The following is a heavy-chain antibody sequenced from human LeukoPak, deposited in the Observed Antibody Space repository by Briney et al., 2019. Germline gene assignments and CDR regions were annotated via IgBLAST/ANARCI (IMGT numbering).Heavy chain of an antibody. V-gene: IGHV3-48*03. CDR1: GFTFRSYV. D-gene: IGHD4-17*01. Sequence: GGSLRLSCVASGFTFRSYVLSWVRQAPGKGLEWVSYISSSGSTIYYADSVKGRFTISRDNAKNSLYLQMNSLRAEDTAVYYCARDRTTVTKGWFDPWGQGTLVTVSS. CDR2: ISSSGSTI. J-gene: IGHJ5*02. CDR3: ARDRTTVTKGWFDP.